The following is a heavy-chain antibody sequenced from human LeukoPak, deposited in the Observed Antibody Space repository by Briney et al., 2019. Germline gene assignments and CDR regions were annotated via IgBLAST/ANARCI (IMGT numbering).Heavy chain of an antibody. J-gene: IGHJ4*02. CDR1: GDSIITVYY. CDR3: ARDAERTMIKFGGVIVH. V-gene: IGHV4-38-2*02. Sequence: SETLSLTCTVSGDSIITVYYWGWFRQPPGKGLEWIGSIYHSGTTYYNPSLKSRVTISVDTSKQQFSLNLSSVTAADTAMYYCARDAERTMIKFGGVIVHWGQGTLVTVSS. CDR2: IYHSGTT. D-gene: IGHD3-16*02.